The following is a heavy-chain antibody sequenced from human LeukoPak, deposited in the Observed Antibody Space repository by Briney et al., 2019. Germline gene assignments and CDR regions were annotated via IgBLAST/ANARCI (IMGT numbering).Heavy chain of an antibody. J-gene: IGHJ4*02. CDR1: GFTFSSYA. CDR2: ISGSGGST. CDR3: AKGDYYGSGSYYNVYYSDY. V-gene: IGHV3-23*01. Sequence: QAGGSLRLSCAASGFTFSSYAMSWVRQAPGKGLEWVSAISGSGGSTYYADSVKGRFTISRDNSKNTLYLQMNSLRAEDTAVYYCAKGDYYGSGSYYNVYYSDYWGQGTLVTVSS. D-gene: IGHD3-10*01.